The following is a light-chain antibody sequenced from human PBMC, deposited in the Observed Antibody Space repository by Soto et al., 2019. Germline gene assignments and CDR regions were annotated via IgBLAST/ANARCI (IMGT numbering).Light chain of an antibody. CDR1: QAVYSSL. V-gene: IGKV3-20*01. CDR2: GAS. Sequence: ETVLTQSPGTLSLSPGEGATRSCRATQAVYSSLLAWYQQKPGQAPRLLIYGASRRATGIPDRFTGSGSGTDFTLTISRLEPEDFAVYYCQQYVSSPWAFGQGTKVDIK. J-gene: IGKJ1*01. CDR3: QQYVSSPWA.